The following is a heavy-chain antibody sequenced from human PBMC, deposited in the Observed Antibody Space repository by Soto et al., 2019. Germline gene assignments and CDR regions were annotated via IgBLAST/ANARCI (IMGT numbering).Heavy chain of an antibody. CDR3: AAEHDNRGQGAFDI. CDR2: IVVGSGNT. Sequence: ASVKVSCKASGFTFTSSAVQWVRQPRGQRLEWIGWIVVGSGNTNYAQKFQERVTITRDKSTSTAYMELSSLRSEDTAVYYCAAEHDNRGQGAFDIWGQGTMVTVSS. D-gene: IGHD3-9*01. CDR1: GFTFTSSA. V-gene: IGHV1-58*01. J-gene: IGHJ3*02.